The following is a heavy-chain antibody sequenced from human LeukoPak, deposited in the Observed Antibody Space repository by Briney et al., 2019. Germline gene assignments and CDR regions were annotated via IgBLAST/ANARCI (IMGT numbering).Heavy chain of an antibody. CDR3: AKVAARYYFDY. V-gene: IGHV3-7*01. CDR1: GFTFSTFW. CDR2: IKHDGGEE. J-gene: IGHJ4*02. Sequence: GGSLRLSCAASGFTFSTFWMKWVRQAPGKGLEWVASIKHDGGEEFYVDSVKGRFTISRDNARNSLYLQMNSLRAEDTAVYYCAKVAARYYFDYWGQGTLVTVSS. D-gene: IGHD6-13*01.